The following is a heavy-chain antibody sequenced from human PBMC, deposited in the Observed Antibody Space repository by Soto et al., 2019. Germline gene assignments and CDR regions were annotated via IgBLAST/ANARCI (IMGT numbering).Heavy chain of an antibody. CDR1: GFSLTTVLVC. J-gene: IGHJ3*01. D-gene: IGHD6-6*01. Sequence: SGPTLVNPTQTLTLTFTFSGFSLTTVLVCVGGIRQPPGKALEWLALIYWNDDERYSPSLRSRLTITKDTSKNQVVLTMTNMDAVDTATYYCAPSRRSSGDAFDFWGQGTMVTVSS. V-gene: IGHV2-5*01. CDR2: IYWNDDE. CDR3: APSRRSSGDAFDF.